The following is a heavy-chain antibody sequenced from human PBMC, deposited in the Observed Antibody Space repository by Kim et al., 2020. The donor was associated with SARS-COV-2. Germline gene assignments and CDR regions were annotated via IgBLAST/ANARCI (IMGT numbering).Heavy chain of an antibody. Sequence: YYADSVKGRFNIARDNSKNTLCLKMNSLRAEDTAVYYCAKDRHSSSVFADDWGQGTLVTVSS. CDR3: AKDRHSSSVFADD. V-gene: IGHV3-23*01. J-gene: IGHJ4*02. D-gene: IGHD6-6*01.